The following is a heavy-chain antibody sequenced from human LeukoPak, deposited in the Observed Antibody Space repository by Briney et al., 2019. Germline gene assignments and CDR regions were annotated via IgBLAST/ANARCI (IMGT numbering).Heavy chain of an antibody. CDR1: GFTFSSYS. D-gene: IGHD6-13*01. V-gene: IGHV3-21*01. CDR3: SNLMPSSSRDY. CDR2: IDSSSSYI. Sequence: PGGSLRLSCAASGFTFSSYSINWVRQAPGKGLEWVSSIDSSSSYIYYADSVKGRFTISRDNAKNSLFLQMNSLRVEDTAVYYCSNLMPSSSRDYWGQGTLVTVSS. J-gene: IGHJ4*02.